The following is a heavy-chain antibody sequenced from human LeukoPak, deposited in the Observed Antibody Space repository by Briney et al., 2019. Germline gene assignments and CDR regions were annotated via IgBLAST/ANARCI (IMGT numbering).Heavy chain of an antibody. Sequence: GESLKISCKGSGYSFTSYWIGWVRQMPGKGLEWMGIIYPGDSDTRYSPSFQGQVTISADKSISTAYLQWSSLKASDTAMYYCARHGLGDSSGYHPRGPPGDYWGQGTLVTVSS. CDR2: IYPGDSDT. D-gene: IGHD3-22*01. V-gene: IGHV5-51*01. CDR3: ARHGLGDSSGYHPRGPPGDY. CDR1: GYSFTSYW. J-gene: IGHJ4*02.